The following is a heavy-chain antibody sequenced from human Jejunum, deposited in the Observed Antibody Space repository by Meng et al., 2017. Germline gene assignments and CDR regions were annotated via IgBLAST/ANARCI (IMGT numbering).Heavy chain of an antibody. Sequence: QVQLVQSGPEVKKPGASVKVSCKASGYTFTNYGISWVRQAPGQGLEWMAWITAFNGLSTYTQKLQGRVTVATDSSTNTAYMELTNLTSDDTAVYYCARDEDGTAMFYWGQGTLVTSPQ. V-gene: IGHV1-18*01. J-gene: IGHJ4*02. CDR1: GYTFTNYG. D-gene: IGHD5-18*01. CDR3: ARDEDGTAMFY. CDR2: ITAFNGLS.